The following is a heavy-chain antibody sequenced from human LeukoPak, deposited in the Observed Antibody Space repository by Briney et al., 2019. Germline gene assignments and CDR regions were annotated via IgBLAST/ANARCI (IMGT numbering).Heavy chain of an antibody. CDR1: GFTFDDYT. J-gene: IGHJ4*02. CDR3: ARGVGATGGYFDY. V-gene: IGHV3-43*01. D-gene: IGHD1-26*01. Sequence: GGSLRLSCAASGFTFDDYTMHWVRQAPGKGLEWVSLISWDGGSTYYADSVKGRFTISRDNSKNSLYLQMNSLRTEGTTLYYCARGVGATGGYFDYGGEGTLVSVSS. CDR2: ISWDGGST.